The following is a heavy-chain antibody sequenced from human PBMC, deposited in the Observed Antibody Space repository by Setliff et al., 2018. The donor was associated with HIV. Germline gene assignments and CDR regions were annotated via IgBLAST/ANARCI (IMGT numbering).Heavy chain of an antibody. J-gene: IGHJ4*02. CDR1: AYSINSGYY. Sequence: SETLSLTCAVSAYSINSGYYWGWIRQPPGKGLEWIGSIYHSGSIYYNPSLKSRVTISVDTSKNQFSLKLSSVTAADTAVYYCARRWSYYYDLFDYWGQGTLVTV. CDR2: IYHSGSI. CDR3: ARRWSYYYDLFDY. V-gene: IGHV4-38-2*01. D-gene: IGHD3-22*01.